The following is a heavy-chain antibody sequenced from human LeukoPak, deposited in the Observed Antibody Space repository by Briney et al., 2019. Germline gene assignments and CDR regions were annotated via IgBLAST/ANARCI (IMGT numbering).Heavy chain of an antibody. V-gene: IGHV4-39*07. CDR3: ARDKGGSCYDY. J-gene: IGHJ4*02. Sequence: SETLSLTCTVSGGSISRYYWGWIRQPPGKGLEWIGSIYYSGSTYYNPSLKSRVTISVDTSKNQFSLKLSSVTAADSAVYYCARDKGGSCYDYWGQGTLVTVSS. D-gene: IGHD2-15*01. CDR1: GGSISRYY. CDR2: IYYSGST.